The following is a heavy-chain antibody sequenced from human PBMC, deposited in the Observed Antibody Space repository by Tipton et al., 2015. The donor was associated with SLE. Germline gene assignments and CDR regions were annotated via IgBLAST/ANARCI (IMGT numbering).Heavy chain of an antibody. Sequence: TLSLTCTVSGGSISSSDYYWGWIRQPPGKGLEWIGSIYYSGSTYYNSSLKSRVTISVDTSKNQFSLNLNSVTAADTAVYYCAREDSSSWFYTRFDPWGQGTLVTVSS. V-gene: IGHV4-39*07. CDR3: AREDSSSWFYTRFDP. J-gene: IGHJ5*02. CDR2: IYYSGST. D-gene: IGHD2-2*02. CDR1: GGSISSSDYY.